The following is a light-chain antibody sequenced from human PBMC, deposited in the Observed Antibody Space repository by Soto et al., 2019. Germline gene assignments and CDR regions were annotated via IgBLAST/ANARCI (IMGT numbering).Light chain of an antibody. J-gene: IGKJ5*01. V-gene: IGKV1-12*01. CDR1: QDISTW. CDR2: AAS. Sequence: DIQMTQSPSSVSASVGDRVTITCRASQDISTWLAWYQQKPGKAPKLLIYAASSLFSGVPSRFSGSGSGTDLTLTISSLQPEDFATYYCQQAKSLPLVTFGQGTRLDLK. CDR3: QQAKSLPLVT.